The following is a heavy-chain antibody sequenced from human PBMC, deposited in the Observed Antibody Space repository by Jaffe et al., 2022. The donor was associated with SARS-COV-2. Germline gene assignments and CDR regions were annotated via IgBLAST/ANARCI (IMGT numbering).Heavy chain of an antibody. CDR3: ASDRQNSWFYY. Sequence: QLQLQESGPGLVKPSATLSLACTVSGGSISSSRYYWGWIRQPPGKGLEWIGSIYYSGSTYYNPSLNSRVSISVDTSKNQFSLNLTSVTAADTAVYYCASDRQNSWFYYWGQGALVTVSS. J-gene: IGHJ5*01. V-gene: IGHV4-39*01. CDR2: IYYSGST. CDR1: GGSISSSRYY.